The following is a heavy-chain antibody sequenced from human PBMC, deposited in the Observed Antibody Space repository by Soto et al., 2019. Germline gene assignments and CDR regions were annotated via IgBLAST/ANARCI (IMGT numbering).Heavy chain of an antibody. J-gene: IGHJ6*01. D-gene: IGHD2-15*01. Sequence: GASVKVSFKASCYTFTTYGISWVRQAPGQELEWMGCISPYNGTTKYAEKFQGEMTMTTDRSTITAYMDLWSLRSEGTAVYYCARDGERDTGLNFYCYLRGMEAWGQGTKVTVSS. V-gene: IGHV1-18*04. CDR1: CYTFTTYG. CDR3: ARDGERDTGLNFYCYLRGMEA. CDR2: ISPYNGTT.